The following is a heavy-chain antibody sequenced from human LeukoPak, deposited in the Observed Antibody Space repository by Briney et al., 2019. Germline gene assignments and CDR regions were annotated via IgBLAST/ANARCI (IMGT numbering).Heavy chain of an antibody. Sequence: SETLSLTCTVSGGSISSGSYYWSWIRQPAGKGLEWIGRIYTSGSTNYNPSLKSRVTISVDTSKNQFSLKLSSVTAADTAVYYCARRYYDYVWGSYRPDAFDIWGKGTMVTVSS. CDR1: GGSISSGSYY. J-gene: IGHJ3*02. D-gene: IGHD3-16*02. V-gene: IGHV4-61*02. CDR3: ARRYYDYVWGSYRPDAFDI. CDR2: IYTSGST.